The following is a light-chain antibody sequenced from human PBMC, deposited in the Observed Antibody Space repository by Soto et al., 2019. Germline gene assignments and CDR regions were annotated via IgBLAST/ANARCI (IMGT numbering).Light chain of an antibody. CDR3: CSSAPESTYV. Sequence: QSALAQPASVSGSPGQSITISCTGSGSDIATFNYVSWYQQYPGTAPKLLIYQVTSRASGVSHRFSGSKSGNTAALTISGLQADDEADYFCCSSAPESTYVFGTGTKVTVL. J-gene: IGLJ1*01. V-gene: IGLV2-14*01. CDR2: QVT. CDR1: GSDIATFNY.